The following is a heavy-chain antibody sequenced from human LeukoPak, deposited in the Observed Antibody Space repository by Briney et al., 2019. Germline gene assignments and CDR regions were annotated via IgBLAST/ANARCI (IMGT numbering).Heavy chain of an antibody. CDR1: GFTFSSYS. Sequence: GGSLRPSCAASGFTFSSYSMNWVRQAPGKGLEWVSYISSSSSTIYYADSVKGRFTISRDNAKNSLYPQMNSLRAEDTAVYYCARDSDYWGQGTLVTVSS. CDR3: ARDSDY. V-gene: IGHV3-48*01. J-gene: IGHJ4*02. CDR2: ISSSSSTI.